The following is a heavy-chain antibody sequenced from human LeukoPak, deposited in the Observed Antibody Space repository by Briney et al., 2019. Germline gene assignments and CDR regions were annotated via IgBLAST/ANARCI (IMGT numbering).Heavy chain of an antibody. CDR3: ARGVPARRFDY. V-gene: IGHV3-48*03. Sequence: GGSLRLSCAASGFSFSNYEMKWVRQAPGKGLEWVSYISSSGSTTYYADSVKGRFTISRDNAKNSLSLQMNSLRVEDTAVYYCARGVPARRFDYWGQGTLVTVS. CDR1: GFSFSNYE. J-gene: IGHJ4*02. CDR2: ISSSGSTT.